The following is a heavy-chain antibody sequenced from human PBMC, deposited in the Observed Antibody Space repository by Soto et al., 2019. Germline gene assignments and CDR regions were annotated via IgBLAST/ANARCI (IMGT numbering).Heavy chain of an antibody. V-gene: IGHV4-61*01. J-gene: IGHJ5*01. CDR3: AMIPVDTYMIYWFDP. D-gene: IGHD3-16*01. Sequence: SETLSLTCTVSGDSVTSGNYYWSWIRQPPGKGLEWIGHIYYSGNTNYSPSLKSRVTISLDTSNNQFSLKVTSVTAADTAVYYRAMIPVDTYMIYWFDPWGQGTLVTVSS. CDR2: IYYSGNT. CDR1: GDSVTSGNYY.